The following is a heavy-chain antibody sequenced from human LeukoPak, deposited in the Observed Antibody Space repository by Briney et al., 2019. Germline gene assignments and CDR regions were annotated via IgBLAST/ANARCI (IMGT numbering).Heavy chain of an antibody. D-gene: IGHD5-24*01. Sequence: ASVKVSCKASGHTFTSYYMHWVRQAPGQGLEWMGIINPSGGSTNYAQKFQERVTITRDMSTSTAYMELSSLRSEDTAVYYCAALVEMATFSLDYWGQGTLVTVSS. CDR1: GHTFTSYY. J-gene: IGHJ4*02. CDR2: INPSGGST. V-gene: IGHV1-46*01. CDR3: AALVEMATFSLDY.